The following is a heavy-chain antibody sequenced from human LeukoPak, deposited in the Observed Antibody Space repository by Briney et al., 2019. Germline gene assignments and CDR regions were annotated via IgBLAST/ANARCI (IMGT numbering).Heavy chain of an antibody. Sequence: GGSLRLSCAASGFTFSNYAMHWVRQAPGEGLEYVSAISSNGGSTYYADSVKGRFTISRDNSKNTLFLQMGSLRVEDMAVYYCARGIRAYYYYGMDVWGQGTTVTVSS. CDR2: ISSNGGST. J-gene: IGHJ6*02. CDR1: GFTFSNYA. CDR3: ARGIRAYYYYGMDV. V-gene: IGHV3-64*02. D-gene: IGHD1-14*01.